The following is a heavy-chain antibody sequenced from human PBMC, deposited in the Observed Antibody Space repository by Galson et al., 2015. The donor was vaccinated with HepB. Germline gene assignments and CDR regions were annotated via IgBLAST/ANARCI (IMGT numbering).Heavy chain of an antibody. CDR3: ARARQGHSSSWFLDY. CDR2: TYYRSKWYN. D-gene: IGHD6-13*01. CDR1: GDSVSSNSAA. Sequence: CAISGDSVSSNSAAWNWIRQSPSRGLEWLGRTYYRSKWYNDYAVSVKGRITINPDTSKNQFSLQLNSVTPEDTAVYYCARARQGHSSSWFLDYWGQGTLVTVSS. V-gene: IGHV6-1*01. J-gene: IGHJ4*02.